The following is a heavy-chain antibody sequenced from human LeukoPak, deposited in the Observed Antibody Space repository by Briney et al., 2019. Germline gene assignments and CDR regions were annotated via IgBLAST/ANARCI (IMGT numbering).Heavy chain of an antibody. J-gene: IGHJ5*02. CDR1: GYSFTSYW. Sequence: GESLKISCKGSGYSFTSYWIGWVRQMPGKGLEWMGIIYPGDSDTRYSPSFQGQVTISAAKSISTAYLQWSSLKASDTAMYYCARRGYYYDSSGPGGNWFDPWGQGTLVTVSS. D-gene: IGHD3-22*01. CDR3: ARRGYYYDSSGPGGNWFDP. V-gene: IGHV5-51*01. CDR2: IYPGDSDT.